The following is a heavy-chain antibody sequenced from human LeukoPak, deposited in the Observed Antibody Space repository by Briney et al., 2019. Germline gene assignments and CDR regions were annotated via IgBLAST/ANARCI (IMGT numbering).Heavy chain of an antibody. CDR3: ARELWFGDNPQ. Sequence: SETLSLTCAVYGGSFSGYYWSWIRQPPGKGLEWIGEINHSGSTNYNPSLKSRVTISVDTSKNQFSLKLSSVTAADTAVYYCARELWFGDNPQWGQGTLVTVSS. CDR1: GGSFSGYY. CDR2: INHSGST. V-gene: IGHV4-34*01. J-gene: IGHJ4*02. D-gene: IGHD3-10*01.